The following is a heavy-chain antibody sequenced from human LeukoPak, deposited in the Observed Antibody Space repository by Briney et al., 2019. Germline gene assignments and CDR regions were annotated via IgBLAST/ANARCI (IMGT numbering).Heavy chain of an antibody. CDR3: ARDGSGSYVLGWFDP. Sequence: SVKVSCKASGGTFNSYAISWVRQAPGQGLGWMGGIIPVFGTTNYAQKFQGRVTITADESTSTTYMEMSSLRFEDTAVYYCARDGSGSYVLGWFDPWGQGTLVTVSS. CDR2: IIPVFGTT. CDR1: GGTFNSYA. D-gene: IGHD1-26*01. J-gene: IGHJ5*02. V-gene: IGHV1-69*01.